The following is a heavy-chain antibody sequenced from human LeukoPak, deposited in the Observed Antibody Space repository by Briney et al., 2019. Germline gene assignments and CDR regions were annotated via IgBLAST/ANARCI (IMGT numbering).Heavy chain of an antibody. CDR1: GFTFSSYN. Sequence: GGSLRLSCAVSGFTFSSYNMNWVRQAPGKGLEWASYISSSSSTMYYTDSVKGRFTVSRDNAKNSLFLQMNSLRDEDTAVYYCSAGGYLWGQGTLVTVSS. CDR3: SAGGYL. J-gene: IGHJ5*02. D-gene: IGHD3-16*01. V-gene: IGHV3-48*02. CDR2: ISSSSSTM.